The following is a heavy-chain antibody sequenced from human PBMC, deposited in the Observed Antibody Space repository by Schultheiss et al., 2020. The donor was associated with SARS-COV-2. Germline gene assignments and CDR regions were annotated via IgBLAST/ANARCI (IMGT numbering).Heavy chain of an antibody. Sequence: SVKVSCKASGYTFTGYYMHWVRQAPGQGLEWMGRINPIRGSANYAQKFQGRVTITADESTSTAYMELSSLSSDDTGVYYCVRTGYSSGRLYYFELWGQGTLVTVSS. V-gene: IGHV1-69*11. CDR1: GYTFTGYY. J-gene: IGHJ4*02. CDR2: INPIRGSA. CDR3: VRTGYSSGRLYYFEL. D-gene: IGHD6-19*01.